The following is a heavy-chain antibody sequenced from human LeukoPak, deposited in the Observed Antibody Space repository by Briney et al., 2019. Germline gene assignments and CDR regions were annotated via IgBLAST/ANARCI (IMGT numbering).Heavy chain of an antibody. J-gene: IGHJ4*02. CDR2: ISAYNGNT. Sequence: ASVKVSCKASGYTFTSYGISWVRQAPGQGLEWMGWISAYNGNTNYAQKLQGRVTMTTDTSTSTAYMELRSLRSDDTAVYYCARDEPFLPIVVLGTVDYWGQGTLVTVSS. V-gene: IGHV1-18*01. CDR3: ARDEPFLPIVVLGTVDY. D-gene: IGHD3-22*01. CDR1: GYTFTSYG.